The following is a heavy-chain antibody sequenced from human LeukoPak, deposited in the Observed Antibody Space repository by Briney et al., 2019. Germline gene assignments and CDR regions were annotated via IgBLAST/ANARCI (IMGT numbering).Heavy chain of an antibody. CDR1: GFTFSNYW. D-gene: IGHD2-2*03. Sequence: GGSLRLSRAASGFTFSNYWMHWVRQVPGKGLVWVSRINDDGSATFYADSVKGRFTISRDNAKNTLYLQMNSLRDEDTAVYYCAKDSHWILFDDWGQGTLVTVSS. J-gene: IGHJ4*02. V-gene: IGHV3-74*01. CDR2: INDDGSAT. CDR3: AKDSHWILFDD.